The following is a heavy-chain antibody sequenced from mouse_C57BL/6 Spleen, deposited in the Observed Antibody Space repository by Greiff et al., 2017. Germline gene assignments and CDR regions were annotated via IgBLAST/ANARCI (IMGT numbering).Heavy chain of an antibody. CDR3: ARAYYSNYRRYFDV. V-gene: IGHV1-61*01. J-gene: IGHJ1*03. CDR1: GYTFTSYW. D-gene: IGHD2-5*01. CDR2: IYPSDSET. Sequence: QVQLQQPGAELVRPGSSVKLSCKASGYTFTSYWMDWVKQRPGQGLEWIGNIYPSDSETHYNQKFKDKATLTVDKSSSPAYMQLSSLTSEDSAVYYCARAYYSNYRRYFDVWGTGTTVTVSS.